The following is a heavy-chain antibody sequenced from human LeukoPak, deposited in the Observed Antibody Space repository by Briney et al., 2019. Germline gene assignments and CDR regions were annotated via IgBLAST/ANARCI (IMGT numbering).Heavy chain of an antibody. J-gene: IGHJ5*02. Sequence: GASVKFSCKASGYTFTSYGISWVRQAPGQGLEWMGWISAYNGNTNYAQKLQGRVTMTTDTCTSTAYMELRSLRSDDTAVYYCARIPSIAVPENWFDPWGQGTLVTVSS. D-gene: IGHD6-6*01. CDR1: GYTFTSYG. CDR2: ISAYNGNT. CDR3: ARIPSIAVPENWFDP. V-gene: IGHV1-18*01.